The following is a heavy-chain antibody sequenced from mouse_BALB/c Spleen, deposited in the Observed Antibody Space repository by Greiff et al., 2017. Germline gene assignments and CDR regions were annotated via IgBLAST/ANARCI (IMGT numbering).Heavy chain of an antibody. CDR2: ISSGSSTI. CDR3: ARKDYGSSYFDY. D-gene: IGHD1-1*01. CDR1: GFTFSSFG. Sequence: EVHLVESGGGLVQPGGSRKLSCAASGFTFSSFGMHWVRQAPEKGLGWVAYISSGSSTIYYADTVKGRFTISRDNPKNTLFLQMTSLRSEDTAMYYCARKDYGSSYFDYWGQGTTLTVSS. V-gene: IGHV5-17*02. J-gene: IGHJ2*01.